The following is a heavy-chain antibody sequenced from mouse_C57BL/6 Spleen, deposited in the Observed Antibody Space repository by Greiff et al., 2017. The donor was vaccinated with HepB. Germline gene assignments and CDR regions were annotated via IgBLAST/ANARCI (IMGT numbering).Heavy chain of an antibody. CDR3: ARADYYGSSYFAY. CDR2: IDPEDGET. J-gene: IGHJ3*01. V-gene: IGHV14-2*01. Sequence: DVKLQESGAELVKPGASVKLSCTASGFNIKDYYMHWVKQRTEQGLEWIGRIDPEDGETKYDPKFQGKATITADTSSNTAYLQLSSLTSEDTAVYYCARADYYGSSYFAYWGQGTLVTVSA. D-gene: IGHD1-1*01. CDR1: GFNIKDYY.